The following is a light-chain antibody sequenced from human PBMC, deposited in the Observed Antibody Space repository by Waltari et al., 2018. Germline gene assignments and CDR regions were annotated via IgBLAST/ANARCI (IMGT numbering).Light chain of an antibody. CDR1: SSDVAPFNL. CDR2: EDT. V-gene: IGLV2-23*01. Sequence: QSALTQPASWSGSPGQSITISCTGTSSDVAPFNLVSWYQQNAGKAPTLMIYEDTERPSGVSNRFSGSKSGNTASLTISGLQAEDGADYYCCSYAGNKIMIFGGGTKLTVL. CDR3: CSYAGNKIMI. J-gene: IGLJ2*01.